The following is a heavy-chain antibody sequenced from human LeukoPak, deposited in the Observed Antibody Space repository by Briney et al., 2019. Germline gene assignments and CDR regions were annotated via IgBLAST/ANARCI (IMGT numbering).Heavy chain of an antibody. CDR2: ISSSGSTG. V-gene: IGHV3-48*03. D-gene: IGHD6-13*01. CDR3: ARVREAAAALDAFDI. CDR1: GFTFNSYE. Sequence: PGGPLRLSCAASGFTFNSYEMNWVRQAPGKGLEWVSYISSSGSTGYYAESVRGRFTVSRDNAKNSLYLQMNSLRAEDTAVYYCARVREAAAALDAFDIWGQGTMVTVSS. J-gene: IGHJ3*02.